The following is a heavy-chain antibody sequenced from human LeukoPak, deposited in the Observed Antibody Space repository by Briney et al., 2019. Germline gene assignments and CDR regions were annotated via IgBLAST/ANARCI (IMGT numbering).Heavy chain of an antibody. CDR2: IYYSGST. CDR3: AGPGYSSSWPFDY. V-gene: IGHV4-59*08. J-gene: IGHJ4*02. CDR1: GGSISSYY. Sequence: PSETLSLTCTVSGGSISSYYWSWIRQPPGKGLEWIGYIYYSGSTNYNPSLKSRVTISVDTSKNQFSLKLSSVTAADTAVYYCAGPGYSSSWPFDYWGQGTLVTVSS. D-gene: IGHD6-13*01.